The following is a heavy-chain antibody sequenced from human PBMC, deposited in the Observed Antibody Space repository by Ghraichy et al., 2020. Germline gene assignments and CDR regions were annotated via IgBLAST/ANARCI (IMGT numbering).Heavy chain of an antibody. CDR3: VPADYTVNYDGLNWFDP. CDR2: IRSSSSYI. V-gene: IGHV3-21*01. CDR1: GFTFSSYY. J-gene: IGHJ5*02. Sequence: GGSLRLSCAASGFTFSSYYMNWVRQAPGKGLEWVSSIRSSSSYIFYADSLKGRFTISRDNAKNTLYLQMNSLRAEDTAVYYCVPADYTVNYDGLNWFDPWGQGTLVTVSS. D-gene: IGHD1-7*01.